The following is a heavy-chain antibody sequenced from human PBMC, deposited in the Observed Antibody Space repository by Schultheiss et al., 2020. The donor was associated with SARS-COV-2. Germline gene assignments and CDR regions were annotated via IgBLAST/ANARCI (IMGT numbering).Heavy chain of an antibody. CDR2: ISDSGST. Sequence: SETLSLTCTVSGGSISSYYWSWIRQPAGKGLEWIGRISDSGSTDYNPSLKSRVTISVDTSKNQFSLRLSSVTAADTAVYYCARRGGYYESGSYFDNWGQGTLVTVSS. V-gene: IGHV4-4*07. J-gene: IGHJ5*02. CDR3: ARRGGYYESGSYFDN. CDR1: GGSISSYY. D-gene: IGHD3-10*01.